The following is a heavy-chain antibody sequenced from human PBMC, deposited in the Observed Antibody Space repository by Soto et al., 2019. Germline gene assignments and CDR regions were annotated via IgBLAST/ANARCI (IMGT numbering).Heavy chain of an antibody. CDR3: ARRTTVVSTHWHFDL. J-gene: IGHJ2*01. CDR2: IYYSGST. CDR1: GGSISSGGHY. D-gene: IGHD4-17*01. V-gene: IGHV4-31*03. Sequence: SETLSLTCTVSGGSISSGGHYWSWIRQHPGKGLEWIGYIYYSGSTNYNPSLGGRLTISVDTSKNQFSLKLTSVTAADTAVYYCARRTTVVSTHWHFDLWGRGTLVTVSS.